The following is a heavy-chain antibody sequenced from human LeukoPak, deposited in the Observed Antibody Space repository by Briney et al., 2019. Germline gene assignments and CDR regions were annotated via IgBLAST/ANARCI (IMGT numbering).Heavy chain of an antibody. Sequence: GGSLRLSCAASGFTFSSYAMSWVRQAPGKGLEWVSAISGSGGSTYYADSVKGRFTISRDNAKNSLYLQMNSLRAEDTALYYCAKGYGYCSSTSCYTRKTRYYYYYGMDVWGQGTTVTVSS. CDR3: AKGYGYCSSTSCYTRKTRYYYYYGMDV. CDR2: ISGSGGST. J-gene: IGHJ6*02. V-gene: IGHV3-23*01. CDR1: GFTFSSYA. D-gene: IGHD2-2*02.